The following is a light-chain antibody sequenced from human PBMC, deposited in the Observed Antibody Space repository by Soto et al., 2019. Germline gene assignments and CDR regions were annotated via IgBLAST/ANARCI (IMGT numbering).Light chain of an antibody. CDR2: DVS. Sequence: DIQVTQSPSTLSSSVGDRVTITCRASQFVSSFLCWYQQKPGKVPKLLIFDVSILASGVPSRFSGSGSGTEFTLTISSLQPEDFATYSCQQYYLSCSFGQGTKV. CDR1: QFVSSF. V-gene: IGKV1-5*01. J-gene: IGKJ1*01. CDR3: QQYYLSCS.